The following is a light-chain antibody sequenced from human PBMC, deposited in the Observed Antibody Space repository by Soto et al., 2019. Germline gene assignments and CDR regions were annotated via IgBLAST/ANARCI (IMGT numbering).Light chain of an antibody. V-gene: IGKV2-28*01. J-gene: IGKJ2*01. Sequence: DLVMTQSPLSLPVTPGEPASISCRSSQSLLHRNGNTYLEWYLQKPGQSPQLLICLVSDRDSRVPDRFSGSGSGTDFTLKISRVEAEDVGVYYCMQGLETPYTFGQGTKLETK. CDR2: LVS. CDR1: QSLLHRNGNTY. CDR3: MQGLETPYT.